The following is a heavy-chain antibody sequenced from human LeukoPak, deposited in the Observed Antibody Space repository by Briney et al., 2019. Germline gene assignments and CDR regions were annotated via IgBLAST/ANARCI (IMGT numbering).Heavy chain of an antibody. CDR3: ARDGGITGTTGAFDI. J-gene: IGHJ3*02. CDR2: ISSSSSYI. D-gene: IGHD1-20*01. V-gene: IGHV3-21*01. Sequence: GGSLRLSCAASGFTFSSYSMNWVRQAPGKGLEWVSSISSSSSYIYYADSVKGRFTISRDNAKNSLYLQMNSLRAEDTAVYYCARDGGITGTTGAFDIWGQGTMVTVSS. CDR1: GFTFSSYS.